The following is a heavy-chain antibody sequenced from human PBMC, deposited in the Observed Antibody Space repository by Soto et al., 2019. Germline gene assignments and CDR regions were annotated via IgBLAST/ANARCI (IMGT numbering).Heavy chain of an antibody. CDR2: INSDGSST. V-gene: IGHV3-74*01. D-gene: IGHD4-4*01. CDR1: GFTFSSYW. Sequence: PGGSLRLSCAASGFTFSSYWMHWVRQAPGKGLVWVSRINSDGSSTSYADSVKGRFTISRDNAKNTLYLQMSSLRAEDTAVYYCARCSTVIHYYYGMDVWGQGTTVTVSS. J-gene: IGHJ6*02. CDR3: ARCSTVIHYYYGMDV.